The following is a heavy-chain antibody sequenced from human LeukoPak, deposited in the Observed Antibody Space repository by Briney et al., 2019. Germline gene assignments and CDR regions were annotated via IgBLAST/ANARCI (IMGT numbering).Heavy chain of an antibody. CDR1: GGSISSSSYY. D-gene: IGHD3-10*01. CDR2: IYYSGST. V-gene: IGHV4-39*07. Sequence: SETLFLTCTVSGGSISSSSYYWGWIRQPPGKGLEWIGSIYYSGSTYYNPSLKSRVTISVDTSKNQFSLKLSSVTAADTAVYYCARSYFGSGTFNGFDYWGQGTLVTVSS. CDR3: ARSYFGSGTFNGFDY. J-gene: IGHJ4*02.